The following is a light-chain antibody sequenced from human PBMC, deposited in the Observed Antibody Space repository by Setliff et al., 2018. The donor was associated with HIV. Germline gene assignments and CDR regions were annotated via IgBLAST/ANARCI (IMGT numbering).Light chain of an antibody. V-gene: IGLV2-14*03. Sequence: ALTQPASVSGSPGQSITISCTGTSSDVGGYNYVSWYQQHPGKAPRLMIYDVSYRPSGVSNRFSGSKSGNTASLTISGLQAEDEADYYCSSYTSSSTLVFGIGTKVTVL. J-gene: IGLJ1*01. CDR3: SSYTSSSTLV. CDR1: SSDVGGYNY. CDR2: DVS.